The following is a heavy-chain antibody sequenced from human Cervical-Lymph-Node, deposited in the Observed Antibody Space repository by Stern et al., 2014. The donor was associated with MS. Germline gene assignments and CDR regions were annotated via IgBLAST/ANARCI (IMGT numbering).Heavy chain of an antibody. D-gene: IGHD1-1*01. J-gene: IGHJ4*02. CDR2: INPSGDGT. Sequence: QVQLVQSGAEVTRPGASVKVSCKASGDTFTSHYMHWVRQAPGHGLEWMGIINPSGDGTTYAQKFQGRLTMTRDTSTSTVYMELSSLTSEDTGVYYCTRPLAGTTLLFDSWGQGTLVTVSS. CDR3: TRPLAGTTLLFDS. V-gene: IGHV1-46*03. CDR1: GDTFTSHY.